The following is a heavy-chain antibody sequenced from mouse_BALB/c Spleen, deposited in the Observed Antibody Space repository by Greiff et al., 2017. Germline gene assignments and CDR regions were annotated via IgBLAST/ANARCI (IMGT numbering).Heavy chain of an antibody. Sequence: EVQLVESGGGLVQPGGSRKLSCAASGFTFSSFGMHWVRQAPEKGLEWVAYINSDSSTIYYADTVKGRFTISRDNPKNTLFLQMTSLRSEDTAMYYCARYGNYYAMDYWGQGTSVTVSS. CDR2: INSDSSTI. D-gene: IGHD2-1*01. CDR1: GFTFSSFG. CDR3: ARYGNYYAMDY. V-gene: IGHV5-17*02. J-gene: IGHJ4*01.